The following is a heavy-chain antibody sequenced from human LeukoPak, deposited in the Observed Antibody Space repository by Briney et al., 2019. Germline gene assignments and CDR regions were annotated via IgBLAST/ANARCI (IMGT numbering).Heavy chain of an antibody. J-gene: IGHJ6*03. CDR2: ISGSGGST. V-gene: IGHV3-23*01. CDR1: GFTFSSYA. Sequence: GGSLRLSCAASGFTFSSYAMSRVRQAPGKGLEWVSAISGSGGSTYYADSVKGRFTISRDNAKNSLYLQMNSLRAEDTAVYYCARDFYGDYFMDVWGKGTTVTISS. D-gene: IGHD4-17*01. CDR3: ARDFYGDYFMDV.